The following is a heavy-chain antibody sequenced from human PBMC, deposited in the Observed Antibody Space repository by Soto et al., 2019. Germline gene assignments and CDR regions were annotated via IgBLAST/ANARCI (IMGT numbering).Heavy chain of an antibody. V-gene: IGHV1-69*13. J-gene: IGHJ6*02. D-gene: IGHD2-2*01. Sequence: SVKVSCKAPGGTFSRYSITWVRQAPGHGLEWIGRIIPIFGIPTYAQKFQGRVTFTADESTSTAYMELSSLRSDDTAVYYCAREDRDRETGLVPAAIDGMDVWGQGTTVTVS. CDR2: IIPIFGIP. CDR3: AREDRDRETGLVPAAIDGMDV. CDR1: GGTFSRYS.